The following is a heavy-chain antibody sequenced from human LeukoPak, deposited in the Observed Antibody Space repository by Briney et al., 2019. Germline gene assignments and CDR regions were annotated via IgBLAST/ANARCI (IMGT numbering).Heavy chain of an antibody. CDR2: TVNKANSYTT. D-gene: IGHD1-1*01. Sequence: GGSLRLSCAASGFTFSYYSMNWVRQAPGQGLEWVGRTVNKANSYTTGYAASVKGRFIISRDDSKNLVYLLMNSLKTEDTAVYYCARGGNWSDYWGQGTLVTVSS. V-gene: IGHV3-72*01. CDR1: GFTFSYYS. J-gene: IGHJ4*02. CDR3: ARGGNWSDY.